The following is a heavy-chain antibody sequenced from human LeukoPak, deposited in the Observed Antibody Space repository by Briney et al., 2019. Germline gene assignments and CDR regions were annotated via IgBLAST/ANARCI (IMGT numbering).Heavy chain of an antibody. J-gene: IGHJ3*02. CDR3: GGGTLIAAGYADM. CDR1: GYTFTSYH. Sequence: GASVKVSCKASGYTFTSYHMHWVRQAPGQGLEWMGIINPSGGSTSYAEKFQGRVTMTRDTSTSTAYMELSSLRSEDTAVYYCGGGTLIAAGYADMWGQGTMVTVSS. V-gene: IGHV1-46*01. D-gene: IGHD6-13*01. CDR2: INPSGGST.